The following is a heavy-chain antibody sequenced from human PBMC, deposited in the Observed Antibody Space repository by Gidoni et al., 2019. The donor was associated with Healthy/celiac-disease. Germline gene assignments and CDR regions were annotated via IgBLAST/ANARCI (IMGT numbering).Heavy chain of an antibody. V-gene: IGHV3-48*02. CDR3: ARGDKGEPNDWFDP. Sequence: EVQLVESGGGLVQPGGSLRLSCAASGFTFSSYSMNWVRQAPGKGLEWGSYISSSSSTIYYADSVKGRFTISRDNAKNSLYLQMNSLRDEDTAVYYCARGDKGEPNDWFDPWGQGTLVTVSS. CDR1: GFTFSSYS. D-gene: IGHD3-16*01. CDR2: ISSSSSTI. J-gene: IGHJ5*02.